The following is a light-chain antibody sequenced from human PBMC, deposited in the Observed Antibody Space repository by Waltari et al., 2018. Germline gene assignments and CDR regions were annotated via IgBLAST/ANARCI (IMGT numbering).Light chain of an antibody. CDR3: SSYTTSSAPGV. J-gene: IGLJ1*01. CDR2: EVS. V-gene: IGLV2-14*01. CDR1: DSDVGAYDF. Sequence: QSALTQPASVSGSPGQSITISCPGTDSDVGAYDFVSWYQQHPGKAPPPIIYEVSNRPSGISNRFSASKSGNTASLTISGLQAEDEVDYYCSSYTTSSAPGVFGTGTRVTVL.